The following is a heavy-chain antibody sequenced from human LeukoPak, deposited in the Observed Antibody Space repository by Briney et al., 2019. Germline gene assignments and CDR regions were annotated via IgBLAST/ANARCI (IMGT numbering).Heavy chain of an antibody. Sequence: PGGSLRLSCAASGFTFSSYAMHWVRQAPGKGLEWVAVISYDGSNKYYADSVKGRFTISRDNSKNTLYLQMNSLRAEDTAVYYCARETVVVPAAGPVVQDYYYYMDVWGKGTTVTVSS. V-gene: IGHV3-30-3*01. CDR2: ISYDGSNK. D-gene: IGHD2-2*01. CDR1: GFTFSSYA. J-gene: IGHJ6*03. CDR3: ARETVVVPAAGPVVQDYYYYMDV.